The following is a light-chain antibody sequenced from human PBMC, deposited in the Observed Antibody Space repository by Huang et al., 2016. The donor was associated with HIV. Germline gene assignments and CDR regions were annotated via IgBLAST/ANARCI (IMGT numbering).Light chain of an antibody. Sequence: DIQMTQSPSSLSASVGDTVTITRRASQRIGNKVHWYQQKPGKAPNLLIYKASNLPSGVPSMFSGTGSGTDFTLTIRGLQPEYFAVYYCQQSYSSWWTFGQGTKVEI. CDR1: QRIGNK. CDR2: KAS. J-gene: IGKJ1*01. V-gene: IGKV1-39*01. CDR3: QQSYSSWWT.